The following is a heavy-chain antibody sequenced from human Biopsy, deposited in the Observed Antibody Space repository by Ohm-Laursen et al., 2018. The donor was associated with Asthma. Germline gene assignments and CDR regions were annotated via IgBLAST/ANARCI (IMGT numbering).Heavy chain of an antibody. D-gene: IGHD2-2*01. CDR1: GGTFNTYV. CDR3: ARKAGSCISRTCYSLDF. V-gene: IGHV1-69*01. CDR2: INSVFGTT. Sequence: SSVKVSCKSLGGTFNTYVIGWVRQAPGQGLEWMGGINSVFGTTAYPQKFQDRVTITADDSTSTVYMELSSLRSEDTAVYYCARKAGSCISRTCYSLDFWGQGTLVTVPS. J-gene: IGHJ4*02.